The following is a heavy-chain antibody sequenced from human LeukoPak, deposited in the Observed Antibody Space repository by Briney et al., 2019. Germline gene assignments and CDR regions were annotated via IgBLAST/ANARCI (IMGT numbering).Heavy chain of an antibody. CDR1: GFTFSSYS. Sequence: GGSLRLSCTASGFTFSSYSMNWVRQAPGKGLEWVSYISSSSSTIYYADSVKGRFTISRDNAKNSLYLQMNSLRAEDTAVYYCARGFSGGGWNYWGQGTLVTVSS. D-gene: IGHD2-15*01. CDR2: ISSSSSTI. V-gene: IGHV3-48*01. CDR3: ARGFSGGGWNY. J-gene: IGHJ4*02.